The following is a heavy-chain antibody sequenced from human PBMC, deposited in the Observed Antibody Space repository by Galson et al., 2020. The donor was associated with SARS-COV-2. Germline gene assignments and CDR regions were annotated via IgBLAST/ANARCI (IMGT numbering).Heavy chain of an antibody. J-gene: IGHJ4*02. CDR3: GRGWSYPAY. V-gene: IGHV3-7*01. Sequence: GGSLSLSCEGSGFTFIGYWLSWVRQAPGTGLERVASINEDGSEKYYVDSVKGRFTISRDSAKNSVDLQMNGLRADDTAVYYCGRGWSYPAYRGQGTLVTVSS. CDR2: INEDGSEK. D-gene: IGHD2-15*01. CDR1: GFTFIGYW.